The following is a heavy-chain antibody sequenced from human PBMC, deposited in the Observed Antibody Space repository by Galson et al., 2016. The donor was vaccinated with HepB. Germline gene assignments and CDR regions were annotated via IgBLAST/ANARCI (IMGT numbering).Heavy chain of an antibody. CDR2: ISYDGNTK. CDR3: AKAGGSYSSLDP. Sequence: SLRLSCAASGFTFSNYGMHWVRQAPGKGLEWVAVISYDGNTKYYGDAVKGRFTISRDNSKNTLYLQLNSQRPDDTAVYFCAKAGGSYSSLDPWGQGTLVTVSS. J-gene: IGHJ5*02. D-gene: IGHD1-26*01. CDR1: GFTFSNYG. V-gene: IGHV3-30*18.